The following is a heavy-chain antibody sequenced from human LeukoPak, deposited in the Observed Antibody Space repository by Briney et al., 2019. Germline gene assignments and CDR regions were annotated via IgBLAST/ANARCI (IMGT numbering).Heavy chain of an antibody. J-gene: IGHJ4*02. CDR1: GITFNTYA. D-gene: IGHD2-15*01. Sequence: GGSLRLSCAASGITFNTYAMNWVRQAPGKGLEWVSAISDSGGSTYYADSVKGRFTISRDNSKNTVYLQIHRLRAEDTAVYYCAKGKGSSSSSIDWWGQGTLVTVSS. CDR3: AKGKGSSSSSIDW. V-gene: IGHV3-23*01. CDR2: ISDSGGST.